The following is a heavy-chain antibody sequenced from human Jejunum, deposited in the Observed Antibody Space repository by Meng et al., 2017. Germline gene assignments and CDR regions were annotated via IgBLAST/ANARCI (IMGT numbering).Heavy chain of an antibody. Sequence: GQLVESGGGLGKPGGSLRLSCAASGFTFTTYGMNWLCQAPGKGLEWVAAVSYDGSDTYYTDSVKGRFTISRDNSKNTVDLQMNSLRTEDTAVYYCARDGGGYADYWGQGTLVTVSS. J-gene: IGHJ4*02. CDR1: GFTFTTYG. D-gene: IGHD5-12*01. CDR2: VSYDGSDT. V-gene: IGHV3-30*19. CDR3: ARDGGGYADY.